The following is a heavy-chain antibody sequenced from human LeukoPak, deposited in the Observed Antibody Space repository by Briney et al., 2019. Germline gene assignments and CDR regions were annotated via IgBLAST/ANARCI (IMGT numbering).Heavy chain of an antibody. Sequence: ASVKVSCKASGYTFTSYDINWVRQATGQGLEWMGWMNPNSGNTGCAQKFQGGVTMTRNTSISTAYMELSSLRSEDTAVYYCARDYVWGSYRFDAFDIWGQGTMVTVSS. J-gene: IGHJ3*02. CDR3: ARDYVWGSYRFDAFDI. CDR2: MNPNSGNT. D-gene: IGHD3-16*02. CDR1: GYTFTSYD. V-gene: IGHV1-8*01.